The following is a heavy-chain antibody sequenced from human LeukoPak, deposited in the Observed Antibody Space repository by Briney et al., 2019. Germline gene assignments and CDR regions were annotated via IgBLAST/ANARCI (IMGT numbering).Heavy chain of an antibody. CDR2: IYYSGST. CDR3: ARETGSSWYGWFDP. Sequence: SETLSLTCTVSGDPINSYYWSWIRQPPGKGLEWIGHIYYSGSTNYNPSLKSRVTISIDTSKNQFSLKLNSVTAADTAVYYCARETGSSWYGWFDPWGQGTLVTVSS. J-gene: IGHJ5*02. V-gene: IGHV4-59*12. CDR1: GDPINSYY. D-gene: IGHD6-13*01.